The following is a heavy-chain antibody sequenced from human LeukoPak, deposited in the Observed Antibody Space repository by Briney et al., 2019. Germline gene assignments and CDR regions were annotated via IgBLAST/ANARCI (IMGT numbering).Heavy chain of an antibody. D-gene: IGHD3-22*01. Sequence: GGSLRLSCAASGFTFSSYAMSWVRQAPGKGLEWVSAISGSGGSTYYADSVKGRFTISRDNSKNTLYLQMNSLRAEDTAVYYCAKSVYYYDSSGPRDYWGQGTLVTVSS. V-gene: IGHV3-23*01. CDR3: AKSVYYYDSSGPRDY. J-gene: IGHJ4*02. CDR1: GFTFSSYA. CDR2: ISGSGGST.